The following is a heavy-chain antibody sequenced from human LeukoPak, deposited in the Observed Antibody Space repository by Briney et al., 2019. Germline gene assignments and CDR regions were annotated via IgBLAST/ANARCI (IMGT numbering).Heavy chain of an antibody. Sequence: GESLKISCQGSGYHFTNYWIAWVRQMPGKGLEWVGIIYPSDSDTIYSPSFQGQVTIAAVKSISTAYLQWRGQKASDTAMYCCTRLKEYYGTPGNYLDFDYWGQGTLVTVSS. J-gene: IGHJ4*02. V-gene: IGHV5-51*01. CDR3: TRLKEYYGTPGNYLDFDY. CDR1: GYHFTNYW. CDR2: IYPSDSDT. D-gene: IGHD3-10*01.